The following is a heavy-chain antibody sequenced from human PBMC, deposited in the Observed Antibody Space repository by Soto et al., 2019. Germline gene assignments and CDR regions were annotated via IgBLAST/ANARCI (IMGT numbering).Heavy chain of an antibody. CDR2: IYYSGST. CDR3: ARDSVVVVAATSTYYYYYGMDV. J-gene: IGHJ6*02. Sequence: PSETLSLTCTVSGGSISSGGYYWSWIRQHPGKGLEWIGYIYYSGSTYYNPSLKSRVTISVDTSKNQFSLKLSSVTAADTAVYYCARDSVVVVAATSTYYYYYGMDVWGQGTTVTVSS. CDR1: GGSISSGGYY. D-gene: IGHD2-15*01. V-gene: IGHV4-31*03.